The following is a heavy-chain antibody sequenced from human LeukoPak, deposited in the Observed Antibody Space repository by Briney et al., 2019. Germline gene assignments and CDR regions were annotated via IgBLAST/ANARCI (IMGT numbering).Heavy chain of an antibody. CDR2: IYSSGST. CDR1: GGSISRCGYY. Sequence: SQTLSLTCTVSGGSISRCGYYWSWFRQHPGKGLEGIGYIYSSGSTYYNPSLKSRITISVDTSKNQFSLRLSSVTAADTAVYYCARVRDRFLQERRNWFDPWGQGTLVTVSS. V-gene: IGHV4-31*03. J-gene: IGHJ5*02. CDR3: ARVRDRFLQERRNWFDP. D-gene: IGHD1-1*01.